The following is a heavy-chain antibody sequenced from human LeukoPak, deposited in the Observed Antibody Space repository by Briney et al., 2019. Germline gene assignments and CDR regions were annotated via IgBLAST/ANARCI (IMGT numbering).Heavy chain of an antibody. CDR2: MNPNSGNT. V-gene: IGHV1-8*01. CDR3: ARFGFYGDYLYYYYYGMDV. Sequence: ASVKVSCKASGYTFTSYDINWVRQATGQGLEWMGWMNPNSGNTGYAQKFQGRVTMTRNTSISTAYMELSSLRSEDTAVYYCARFGFYGDYLYYYYYGMDVWGQGTLVTVSS. D-gene: IGHD4-17*01. J-gene: IGHJ6*02. CDR1: GYTFTSYD.